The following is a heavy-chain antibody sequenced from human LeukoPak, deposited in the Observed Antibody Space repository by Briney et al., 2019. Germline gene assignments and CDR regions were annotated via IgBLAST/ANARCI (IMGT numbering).Heavy chain of an antibody. Sequence: GGSLLLSCAASGFTFSRFWMSWVRPAPGKGLEWVANIKQDGSEEYYVDSVKGRFTISRDNAKNSLHLQTNSLRAEDTAVYYCAKVSGWYGPRIVFDYWGQGTLVTVSS. J-gene: IGHJ4*02. CDR1: GFTFSRFW. V-gene: IGHV3-7*03. CDR3: AKVSGWYGPRIVFDY. CDR2: IKQDGSEE. D-gene: IGHD6-19*01.